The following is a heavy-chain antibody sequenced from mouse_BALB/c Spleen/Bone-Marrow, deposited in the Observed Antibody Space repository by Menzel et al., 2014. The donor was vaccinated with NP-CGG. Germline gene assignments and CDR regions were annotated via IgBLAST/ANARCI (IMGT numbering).Heavy chain of an antibody. Sequence: EVQGVESGGGLVQPGGSLRLSCVTSGFTFTDYYMNWVRQPPGKALEWLGFIRNKANGYTTEYSASVKGRFTISRDNSQSILYLQMNTLRAEDSATYYCARDMGGLLFDYWGQGTTLTVSS. J-gene: IGHJ2*01. CDR3: ARDMGGLLFDY. D-gene: IGHD2-3*01. V-gene: IGHV7-3*02. CDR2: IRNKANGYTT. CDR1: GFTFTDYY.